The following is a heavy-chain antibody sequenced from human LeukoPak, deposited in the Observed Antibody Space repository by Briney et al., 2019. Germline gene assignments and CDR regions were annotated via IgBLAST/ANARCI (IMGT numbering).Heavy chain of an antibody. J-gene: IGHJ4*02. CDR2: ISYDGSNK. CDR3: ARRDSSGSLDFDY. V-gene: IGHV3-30*19. D-gene: IGHD3-22*01. Sequence: GGSLRLSCAASGFPFSGYGMHWVRQAPGKGLEWVAVISYDGSNKYYADSVKGRFTISRDNSKNTLYLQMNSLRAEDTAVYYCARRDSSGSLDFDYWGQGTLVTVSS. CDR1: GFPFSGYG.